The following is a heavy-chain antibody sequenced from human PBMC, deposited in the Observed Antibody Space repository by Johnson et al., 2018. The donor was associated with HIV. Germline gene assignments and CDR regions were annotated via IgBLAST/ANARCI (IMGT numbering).Heavy chain of an antibody. CDR3: AKDTYSHRLTVTESGFDI. J-gene: IGHJ3*02. D-gene: IGHD4-11*01. CDR1: GVTFDDYV. Sequence: VQLVESGGGLVQPGRSLRLSCAASGVTFDDYVMHWVRQVPGKGLEWVSGINWNSGSIAYADSVKGRFTISRDNAKKSLYVQMNSLRAEDTAVYYCAKDTYSHRLTVTESGFDIWGQGTMVTVSS. V-gene: IGHV3-9*01. CDR2: INWNSGSI.